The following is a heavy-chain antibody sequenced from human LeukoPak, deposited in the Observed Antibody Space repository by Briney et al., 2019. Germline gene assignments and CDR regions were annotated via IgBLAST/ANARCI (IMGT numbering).Heavy chain of an antibody. Sequence: GGSLRLSCTASGFAFPYAWMTRVRQAPGKGLEWVGHIKSETGGGTADYTAPVKGRFTISRDDSQNTLYLQMNGLKNEDTAVYYCTTGQASATHDGYWGQGTLVTVSS. J-gene: IGHJ4*02. CDR1: GFAFPYAW. CDR3: TTGQASATHDGY. D-gene: IGHD3-10*01. CDR2: IKSETGGGTA. V-gene: IGHV3-15*01.